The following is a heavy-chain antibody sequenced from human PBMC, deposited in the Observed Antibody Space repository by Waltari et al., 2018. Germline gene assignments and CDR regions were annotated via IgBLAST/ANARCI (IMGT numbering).Heavy chain of an antibody. CDR2: MQGHGGNT. CDR3: AREMLSVGAGY. Sequence: QVQLVESGGGVVQPGGSLRLSCAASGFVFSTTDMHWVRRAPGKGLEWVAFMQGHGGNTYYADSVKGRFTISRDNSKNTLYLQMYSLRAEDTAVYYCAREMLSVGAGYWGQGTLVTVSS. V-gene: IGHV3-30*02. CDR1: GFVFSTTD. D-gene: IGHD1-26*01. J-gene: IGHJ4*02.